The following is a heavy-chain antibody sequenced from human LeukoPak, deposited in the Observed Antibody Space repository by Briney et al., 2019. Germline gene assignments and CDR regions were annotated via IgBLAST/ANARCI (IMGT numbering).Heavy chain of an antibody. CDR1: GGSFSGFY. Sequence: SETPSLTCAVYGGSFSGFYWSWLRQPPGKGLEWIGEINHSGSTNYNPSLKSRVTISVDTSKNQFSLKLSSVTAANTAVYYCARYDFWSGSACYWGQGTLVTVSS. V-gene: IGHV4-34*01. D-gene: IGHD3-3*01. J-gene: IGHJ4*02. CDR2: INHSGST. CDR3: ARYDFWSGSACY.